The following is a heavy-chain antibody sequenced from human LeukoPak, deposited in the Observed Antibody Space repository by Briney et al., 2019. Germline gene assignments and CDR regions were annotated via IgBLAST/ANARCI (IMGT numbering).Heavy chain of an antibody. CDR2: ISYSGVVK. J-gene: IGHJ4*02. D-gene: IGHD6-25*01. V-gene: IGHV3-30*18. CDR3: SKDAAVLTSAIAASSHEN. Sequence: GGSVILSCTSSGYMFTDYGMYWVRQAPGKGLEWLSVISYSGVVKSYAVKVRGRFFSSNDNSKITVYLQMINLADEDTSVYYSSKDAAVLTSAIAASSHENWGQGTLVIVSS. CDR1: GYMFTDYG.